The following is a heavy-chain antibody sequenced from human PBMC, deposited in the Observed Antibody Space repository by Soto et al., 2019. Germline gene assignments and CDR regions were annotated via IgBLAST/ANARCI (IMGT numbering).Heavy chain of an antibody. Sequence: ASVKVSCKASGYTFTGYYMHWVRQAPGQGLEWMGWINPNSGGTNYAQKFQGWVTMTRDTSISTAYMELSRLRSDDTAVYYFSRTVIAVATPSPYYYGMDVWGQGTTVTVSS. J-gene: IGHJ6*02. D-gene: IGHD6-19*01. CDR3: SRTVIAVATPSPYYYGMDV. CDR1: GYTFTGYY. V-gene: IGHV1-2*04. CDR2: INPNSGGT.